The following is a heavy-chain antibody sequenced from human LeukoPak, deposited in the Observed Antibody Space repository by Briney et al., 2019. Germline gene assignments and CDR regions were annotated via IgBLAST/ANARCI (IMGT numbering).Heavy chain of an antibody. CDR1: GYAFTSYG. J-gene: IGHJ4*02. CDR2: ISAYNGNT. D-gene: IGHD3-10*01. V-gene: IGHV1-18*01. Sequence: ASVKVSCKASGYAFTSYGISWVRQAPGQGLEWMGWISAYNGNTNYAQKLQGRVTMTTDTSTSTAYMELRSLRSDDTAVYYCAKLGLGLLWFGELPTEFDYWGQGTLVTVSS. CDR3: AKLGLGLLWFGELPTEFDY.